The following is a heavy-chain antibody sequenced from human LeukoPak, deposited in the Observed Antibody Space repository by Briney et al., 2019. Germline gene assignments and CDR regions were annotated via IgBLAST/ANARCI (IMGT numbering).Heavy chain of an antibody. CDR2: INHSGST. CDR1: GGSFSGYY. Sequence: SETLSLTCAVYGGSFSGYYWSWIRQPPGKGLEWIGEINHSGSTNYNPSLKSQVTISVDTSKNQFSLKLSSVTAADTAVYYCARAGNYGSGSRYYYYMDVWGKGTTVTVSS. CDR3: ARAGNYGSGSRYYYYMDV. V-gene: IGHV4-34*01. D-gene: IGHD3-10*01. J-gene: IGHJ6*03.